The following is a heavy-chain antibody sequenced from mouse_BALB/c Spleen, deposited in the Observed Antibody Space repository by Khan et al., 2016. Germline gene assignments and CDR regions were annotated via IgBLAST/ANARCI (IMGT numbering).Heavy chain of an antibody. V-gene: IGHV1S132*01. CDR3: ATTGLYAVGACDS. D-gene: IGHD6-1*01. CDR1: GYIFTSYW. Sequence: VELVESGAELVRPGASVKLSCKTSGYIFTSYWIHWVQQWSGQGIEWIARIYPGTGSTYYNEKIKGKATLTTDTSCSTVYMPLTRLKSEDAAVYVCATTGLYAVGACDSWGQGTSLTVSS. J-gene: IGHJ2*02. CDR2: IYPGTGST.